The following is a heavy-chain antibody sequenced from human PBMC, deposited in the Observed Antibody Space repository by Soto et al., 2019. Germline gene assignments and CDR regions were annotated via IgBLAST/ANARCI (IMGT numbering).Heavy chain of an antibody. D-gene: IGHD6-19*01. CDR2: ISGSAGST. CDR3: AKGHSSGWPYFDY. Sequence: GGSLRLSCAASGFTFSDYAMSWVRQAPGKGLEWVSAISGSAGSTYFADSVKGRFSISRDNSNNSLFLQMDSLRAEDTAVYHCAKGHSSGWPYFDYWGLGTLVTVSS. CDR1: GFTFSDYA. V-gene: IGHV3-23*01. J-gene: IGHJ4*02.